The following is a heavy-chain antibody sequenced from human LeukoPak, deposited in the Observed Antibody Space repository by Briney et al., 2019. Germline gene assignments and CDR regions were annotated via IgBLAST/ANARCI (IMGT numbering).Heavy chain of an antibody. CDR3: ARVRVARRRGYSYGYSYYFDY. CDR1: GVTFSNYG. J-gene: IGHJ4*02. Sequence: GGSLRLSCAASGVTFSNYGMHWVRQAPGKGLECVAGISYDGSNKYHADSVKGRFTISRDNAKNSLYLQMNSLRDEDTAVYYCARVRVARRRGYSYGYSYYFDYWGQGTLVTVSS. D-gene: IGHD5-18*01. CDR2: ISYDGSNK. V-gene: IGHV3-30-3*01.